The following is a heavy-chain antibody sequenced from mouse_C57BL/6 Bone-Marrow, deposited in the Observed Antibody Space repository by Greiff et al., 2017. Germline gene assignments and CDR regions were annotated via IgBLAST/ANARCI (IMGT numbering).Heavy chain of an antibody. J-gene: IGHJ3*01. CDR1: GFTFSSYG. CDR2: ISSGGSYT. CDR3: ARRGNHQAWFAY. Sequence: EVKLMESGGDLVKPGGSLKLSCAASGFTFSSYGMSWVRQTPDKRLEWVATISSGGSYTYYPDSVKGRFTISRDNAKNTLYRQMSSLKSEDTAMYYCARRGNHQAWFAYWGQGTLVTVSA. D-gene: IGHD2-1*01. V-gene: IGHV5-6*02.